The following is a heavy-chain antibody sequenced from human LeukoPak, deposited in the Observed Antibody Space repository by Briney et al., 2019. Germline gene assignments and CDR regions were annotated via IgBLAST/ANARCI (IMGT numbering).Heavy chain of an antibody. V-gene: IGHV3-9*01. J-gene: IGHJ4*02. CDR2: ISWNSGSI. CDR1: GFTFDDYA. Sequence: PGRSLRLSCAASGFTFDDYAMHWVRQAPGKGLEWVSGISWNSGSIGYADSLKGRFTISRDNAKNSLYLQMNSLRAEDTALYYCAKDILRESYALDYCGQGTLVTVSS. D-gene: IGHD2-2*01. CDR3: AKDILRESYALDY.